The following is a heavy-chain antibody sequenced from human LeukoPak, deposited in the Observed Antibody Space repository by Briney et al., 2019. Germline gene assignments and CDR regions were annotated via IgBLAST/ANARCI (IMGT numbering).Heavy chain of an antibody. J-gene: IGHJ6*03. V-gene: IGHV4-38-2*02. CDR1: GYSISSGYY. Sequence: PSGTLSLTCTVSGYSISSGYYWGWIRQPPGKGLEWIGSIYHSGSTYYNPSLKSRVTISVDTSKNQFSLKLSSVTAADTAVYYCARVVVVAASYLYYYYYYMDVWGKGTTVTVSS. D-gene: IGHD2-15*01. CDR3: ARVVVVAASYLYYYYYYMDV. CDR2: IYHSGST.